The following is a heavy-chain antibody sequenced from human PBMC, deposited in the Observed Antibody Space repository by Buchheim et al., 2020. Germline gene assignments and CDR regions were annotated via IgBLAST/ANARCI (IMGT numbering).Heavy chain of an antibody. Sequence: EVQLVESGGNLVQPGGSLRLSCAASGFTFSSYVMSWVRQAPGKGLEWVSAISGGGGRTYYADSVKGRFTISRDNSKNTLYLQMSSLRAEDTAIYYCVKDLNSGNTRYWGQGTL. J-gene: IGHJ4*02. CDR1: GFTFSSYV. V-gene: IGHV3-23*04. D-gene: IGHD1-26*01. CDR2: ISGGGGRT. CDR3: VKDLNSGNTRY.